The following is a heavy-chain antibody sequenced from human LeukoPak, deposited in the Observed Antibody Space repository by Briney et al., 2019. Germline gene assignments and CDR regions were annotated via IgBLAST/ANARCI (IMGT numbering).Heavy chain of an antibody. CDR3: AKAVAVGFDY. D-gene: IGHD1-26*01. Sequence: GGSLRLSCAASGFTFSDYAMSWVRQAPGKGLEWVSAITGSGVSTYYADSVKGRFTISRDNSKNTQNLQMNGIRADDTAGYFCAKAVAVGFDYWGEGTLVTVSS. CDR2: ITGSGVST. V-gene: IGHV3-23*01. CDR1: GFTFSDYA. J-gene: IGHJ4*02.